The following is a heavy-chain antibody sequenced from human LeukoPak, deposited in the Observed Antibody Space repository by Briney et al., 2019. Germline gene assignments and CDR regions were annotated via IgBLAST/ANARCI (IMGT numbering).Heavy chain of an antibody. D-gene: IGHD6-19*01. J-gene: IGHJ4*02. CDR3: TRGTGYGSGWSTY. V-gene: IGHV3-74*01. Sequence: SGGSLRLSCAASGFTFSSYWMYWVRQAPGKGLLWVSRINSDETTKTYAEYVKGRFTISRDNAKNTLYLQMSSLRAEDTAVYYCTRGTGYGSGWSTYWGQGILVTVSS. CDR1: GFTFSSYW. CDR2: INSDETTK.